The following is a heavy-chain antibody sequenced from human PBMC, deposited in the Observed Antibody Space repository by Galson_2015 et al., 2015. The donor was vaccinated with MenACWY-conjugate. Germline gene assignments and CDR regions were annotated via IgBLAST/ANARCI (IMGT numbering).Heavy chain of an antibody. V-gene: IGHV3-30*01. CDR3: AREYSNYFDK. CDR1: GFTFSRSS. Sequence: SLRLSCAASGFTFSRSSMHWVRQVPGKGLEWVAVTSDDGSNKYYADSVKGRFTISRDKSKNTVYLQMNSVRAEDTAVYYCAREYSNYFDKWGQGTLVTVSS. D-gene: IGHD4-11*01. CDR2: TSDDGSNK. J-gene: IGHJ4*02.